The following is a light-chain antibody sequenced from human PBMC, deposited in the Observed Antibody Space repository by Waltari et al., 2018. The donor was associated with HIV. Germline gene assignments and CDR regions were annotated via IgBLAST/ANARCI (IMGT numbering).Light chain of an antibody. CDR3: SSYAGRNNFVV. J-gene: IGLJ2*01. V-gene: IGLV2-8*01. Sequence: QSALTQPPSASGSPGQSVTISCTGTNTDVGGYTYVSWYQQHPGKAPKLMIYEVSKRPSGVPDRFSGSKSGNTASLTVSGLQAEDEADYYCSSYAGRNNFVVFGGGTKLTVL. CDR2: EVS. CDR1: NTDVGGYTY.